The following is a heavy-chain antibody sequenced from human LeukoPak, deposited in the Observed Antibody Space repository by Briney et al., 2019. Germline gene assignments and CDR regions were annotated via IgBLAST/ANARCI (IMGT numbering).Heavy chain of an antibody. CDR1: GFTFSSYA. CDR3: AKDTYYDILTGYQRAYYFDY. CDR2: ISGSGGST. Sequence: GGSLRLSCAASGFTFSSYAMSWVRQALGKGLEWVSAISGSGGSTYYADSVKGRFTISRDNSKNTLYLQMNSLRAEDTAVYYCAKDTYYDILTGYQRAYYFDYWGQGTLVTVSS. J-gene: IGHJ4*02. D-gene: IGHD3-9*01. V-gene: IGHV3-23*01.